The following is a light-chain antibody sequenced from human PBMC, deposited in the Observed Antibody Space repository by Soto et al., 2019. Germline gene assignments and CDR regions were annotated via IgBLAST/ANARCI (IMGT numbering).Light chain of an antibody. V-gene: IGKV3-15*01. CDR1: QSVSSN. J-gene: IGKJ1*01. CDR2: GAS. Sequence: EIVMTQSPAPLSVSPGERATLSSRASQSVSSNLAWYQQKPGQAPRLLIYGASTRATGIPARFSGSGSGTEFTLTISSLQSEDFAVYYCQQYNNWPRTFGHGTKVEIK. CDR3: QQYNNWPRT.